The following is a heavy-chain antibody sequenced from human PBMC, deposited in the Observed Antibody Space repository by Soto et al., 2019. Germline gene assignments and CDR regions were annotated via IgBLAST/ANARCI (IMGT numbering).Heavy chain of an antibody. D-gene: IGHD5-18*01. CDR3: ARGGEEDTAMVRAYYFDY. CDR1: GGSISSGGYS. V-gene: IGHV4-30-2*01. CDR2: IYHSGST. Sequence: SETLSLTCAVSGGSISSGGYSWSWIRQPPXKGLEWIGYIYHSGSTYYNPSLKSRVTISVDRSKNQFSLKLSSVTAADTAVYYCARGGEEDTAMVRAYYFDYWGQGTLVTVSS. J-gene: IGHJ4*02.